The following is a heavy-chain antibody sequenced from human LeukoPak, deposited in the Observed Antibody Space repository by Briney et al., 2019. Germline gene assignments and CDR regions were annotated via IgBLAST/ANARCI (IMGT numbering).Heavy chain of an antibody. J-gene: IGHJ4*02. V-gene: IGHV3-64*01. D-gene: IGHD5-18*01. Sequence: GGSLRLSCAASGFTFSSYAMHWVRQAPGKGLEYVSAISSNGGSTYYANSVKGRFTISRGNSKNTLYLQMGSLRAEDMAVNYCARGSSYGYNYWGQGTLVTVSS. CDR3: ARGSSYGYNY. CDR1: GFTFSSYA. CDR2: ISSNGGST.